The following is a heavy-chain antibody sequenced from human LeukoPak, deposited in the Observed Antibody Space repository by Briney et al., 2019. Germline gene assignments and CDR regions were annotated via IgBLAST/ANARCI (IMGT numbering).Heavy chain of an antibody. CDR3: ARRRYSSSSGLNYYYYMDV. V-gene: IGHV4-39*01. CDR1: GGSISSSSYY. CDR2: IYYSGST. Sequence: SETLSLTCTVSGGSISSSSYYWGWIRQPPGKGLEWIGSIYYSGSTYYNPSLKSRVTISVDTSKNQFSLKLSSVTAADTAVYYCARRRYSSSSGLNYYYYMDVWGKGTTATVSS. J-gene: IGHJ6*03. D-gene: IGHD6-6*01.